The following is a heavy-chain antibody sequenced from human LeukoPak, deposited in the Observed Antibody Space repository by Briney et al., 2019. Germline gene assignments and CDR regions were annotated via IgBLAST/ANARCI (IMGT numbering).Heavy chain of an antibody. Sequence: SETLSLTCAVYGGSFSGYYWSWIRQPPGKGLEWIGEINHSGSTNYNPSLKSRVTISVDTSKSQFSLKLSSVTAADTAVYYCARTLRHYYFDYWGQGTLVTVSS. V-gene: IGHV4-34*01. CDR1: GGSFSGYY. D-gene: IGHD5-12*01. CDR2: INHSGST. J-gene: IGHJ4*02. CDR3: ARTLRHYYFDY.